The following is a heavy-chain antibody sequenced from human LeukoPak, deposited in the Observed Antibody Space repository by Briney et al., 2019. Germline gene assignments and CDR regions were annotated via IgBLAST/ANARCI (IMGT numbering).Heavy chain of an antibody. V-gene: IGHV4-61*01. D-gene: IGHD6-19*01. CDR1: NYSISTDYY. CDR3: ARDLAYSSGWYSGNWFDP. CDR2: IYYSGST. Sequence: SETLSLTCTVSNYSISTDYYWSWIRQPPGKGLEWIGYIYYSGSTNYNPSLKSRVTISVDTSKNQFSLKLSSVTAADTAVYYCARDLAYSSGWYSGNWFDPWGQGTLVTVSS. J-gene: IGHJ5*02.